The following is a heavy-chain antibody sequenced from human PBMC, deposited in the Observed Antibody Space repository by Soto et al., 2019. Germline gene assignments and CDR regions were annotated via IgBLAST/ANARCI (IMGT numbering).Heavy chain of an antibody. Sequence: QVQLVESGGGVVQPGRSLRLSCAASGFTFSSYAMHWVRQAPGKGLEWVAVISYDGSNKYYADSVKGRFTISRDNSKNTLYLQMNSLRAEDTAVYYCAREYGRGGAAFDIWGQGTMVTVSS. V-gene: IGHV3-30-3*01. J-gene: IGHJ3*02. CDR3: AREYGRGGAAFDI. CDR2: ISYDGSNK. CDR1: GFTFSSYA. D-gene: IGHD1-26*01.